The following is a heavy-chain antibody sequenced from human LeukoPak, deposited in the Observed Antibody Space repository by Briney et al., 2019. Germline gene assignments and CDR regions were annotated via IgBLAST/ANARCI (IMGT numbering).Heavy chain of an antibody. CDR2: IYTSGST. V-gene: IGHV4-61*02. D-gene: IGHD6-13*01. J-gene: IGHJ5*02. CDR3: ARGYSSSWLPLTVWFDP. Sequence: SETLSLTCTVSGGSISSGSYYWSWIQQPAGKGLEWIGRIYTSGSTNYNPSLKSRVTISVDTSKNQFSLKLSSVTAADTAVYYCARGYSSSWLPLTVWFDPWGQGTLVTVSS. CDR1: GGSISSGSYY.